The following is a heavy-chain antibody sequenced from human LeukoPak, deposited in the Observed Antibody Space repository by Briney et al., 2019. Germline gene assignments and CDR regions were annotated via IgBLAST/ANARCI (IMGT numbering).Heavy chain of an antibody. CDR2: IIPIFGTA. Sequence: SVTVSFTASGYTFTVYGISWVRQAPGQGLEWMGGIIPIFGTANYAQKFQGRVTITADESTSTAYMELSSLRSEDTAVYYCASGDGSGYYWTPLDYWGQGTLVTVSS. CDR1: GYTFTVYG. D-gene: IGHD3-22*01. CDR3: ASGDGSGYYWTPLDY. V-gene: IGHV1-69*13. J-gene: IGHJ4*02.